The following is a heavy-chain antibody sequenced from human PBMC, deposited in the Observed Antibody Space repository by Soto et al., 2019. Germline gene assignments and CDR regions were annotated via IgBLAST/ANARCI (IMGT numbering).Heavy chain of an antibody. CDR2: VYYSGST. V-gene: IGHV4-39*01. D-gene: IGHD3-22*01. CDR3: ASDYSGYSADPEYYGMDV. Sequence: SETLSLTCSVSGGSVTLTSYYWGWIRQPPGKGLEWIGNVYYSGSTNYNPSLKSRVTISVDTSKNQFSLSLKSVTAADTAVYYCASDYSGYSADPEYYGMDVWGQGTTVTVSS. J-gene: IGHJ6*02. CDR1: GGSVTLTSYY.